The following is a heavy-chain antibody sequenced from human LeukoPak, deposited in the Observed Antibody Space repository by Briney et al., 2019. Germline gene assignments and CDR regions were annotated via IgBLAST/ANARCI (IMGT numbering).Heavy chain of an antibody. Sequence: ASVKVSCKASGYNFRNYAMNWVRQAPGQGLEFMGWIHPTTGNPTYAQGFTGRFVFSLDTSVSTAYLQISSLKAEDTAVYYCAIESVDYWGQGTLVTVSS. CDR1: GYNFRNYA. J-gene: IGHJ4*02. V-gene: IGHV7-4-1*02. CDR2: IHPTTGNP. CDR3: AIESVDY.